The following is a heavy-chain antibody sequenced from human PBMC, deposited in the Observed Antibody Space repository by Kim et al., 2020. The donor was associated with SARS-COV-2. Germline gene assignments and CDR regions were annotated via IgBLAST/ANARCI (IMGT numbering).Heavy chain of an antibody. Sequence: SLKSRVTISVDTSKNQFSLKLSSVTAADTAVYYCARHRRGYSAGFLYFDYWGQGTLVTVSS. J-gene: IGHJ4*02. V-gene: IGHV4-39*01. D-gene: IGHD5-18*01. CDR3: ARHRRGYSAGFLYFDY.